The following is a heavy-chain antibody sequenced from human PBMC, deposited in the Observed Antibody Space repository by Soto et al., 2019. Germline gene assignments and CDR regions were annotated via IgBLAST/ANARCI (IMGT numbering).Heavy chain of an antibody. CDR1: GFTFSSYW. CDR2: INSDGSST. D-gene: IGHD4-4*01. J-gene: IGHJ5*02. V-gene: IGHV3-74*02. CDR3: VSRGPTAFDP. Sequence: EVQLVESGGGLVQPGGSLRLSCAASGFTFSSYWMHWVRQAPGKGPVWVSRINSDGSSTGYADSVKGRFTISRDNAKHMLYLQMNSLRAEDTAVYYCVSRGPTAFDPWGQGTLVTVSS.